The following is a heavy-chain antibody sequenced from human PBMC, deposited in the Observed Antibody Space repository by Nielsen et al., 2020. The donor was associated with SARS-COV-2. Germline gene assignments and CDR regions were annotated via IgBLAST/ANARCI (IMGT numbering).Heavy chain of an antibody. D-gene: IGHD3-9*01. V-gene: IGHV3-11*04. CDR2: ITNTDAK. CDR3: ARETYYDILTGYPLGAFDI. Sequence: GGSLRLSCAASGFTFSDHYMTWIRQTPGKGLEWVSYITNTDAKYYADSVKGRFTISRDNAQSSLYLHMNSLRAEDTAVYYCARETYYDILTGYPLGAFDIWGQGTMVTVSS. J-gene: IGHJ3*02. CDR1: GFTFSDHY.